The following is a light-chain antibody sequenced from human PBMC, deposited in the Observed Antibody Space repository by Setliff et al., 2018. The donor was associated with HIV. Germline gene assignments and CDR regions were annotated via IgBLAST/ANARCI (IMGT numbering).Light chain of an antibody. CDR3: SSYAGSNNYV. J-gene: IGLJ1*01. V-gene: IGLV2-8*01. CDR2: EVS. CDR1: SSDVGGYNY. Sequence: QSVLTQPPSASGSPGQSVTISCTGTSSDVGGYNYVSWYQQHPGKAPKLMIYEVSKRPSGVPDRFSGSKSGNTASLTVSGLQAEDEADYYCSSYAGSNNYVFGTGTNVT.